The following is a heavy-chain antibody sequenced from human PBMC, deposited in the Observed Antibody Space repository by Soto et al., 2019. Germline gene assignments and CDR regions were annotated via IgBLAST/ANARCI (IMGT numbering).Heavy chain of an antibody. CDR3: AKKVPAALRLYYFFGLDV. CDR2: ISQSGTT. CDR1: GASISSDNR. V-gene: IGHV4-4*02. J-gene: IGHJ6*02. D-gene: IGHD2-15*01. Sequence: QVQLQESGPGLVKPSGTLSLTCAVSGASISSDNRWTWVRQPPGEGLEWIVEISQSGTTKYNPSLASRVTSSVDKSKNQFSLRLTSMTAADTAVYYCAKKVPAALRLYYFFGLDVWGQGTTVTVSS.